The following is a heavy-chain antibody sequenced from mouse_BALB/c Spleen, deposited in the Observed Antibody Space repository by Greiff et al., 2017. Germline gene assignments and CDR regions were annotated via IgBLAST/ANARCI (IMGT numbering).Heavy chain of an antibody. V-gene: IGHV5-17*02. J-gene: IGHJ2*01. D-gene: IGHD1-1*01. CDR1: GFTFSSFG. CDR2: ISSGSSTI. CDR3: GRGHYYGSSPFDY. Sequence: VQLQQSGGGLVQPGGSRKLSCAASGFTFSSFGMHWVRQAPEKGLEWVAYISSGSSTIYYADTVKGRFTISRDNPKNTLFLQMTSLRSEDTAMYYCGRGHYYGSSPFDYWGQGTTLTVSS.